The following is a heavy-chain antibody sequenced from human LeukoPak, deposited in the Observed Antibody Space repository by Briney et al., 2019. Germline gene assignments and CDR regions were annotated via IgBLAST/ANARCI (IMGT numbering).Heavy chain of an antibody. J-gene: IGHJ4*02. D-gene: IGHD5-18*01. V-gene: IGHV3-7*01. CDR3: ARVVGYGFFDY. CDR2: INQDGSEK. Sequence: GGSLRLSCADSGFTFSRYWMTWFRQAPGKGLEWVANINQDGSEKHYVESVKDRFTISRDNAKKSLYLQMNSLRAEDTAVYYCARVVGYGFFDYWGQGTLVTVSS. CDR1: GFTFSRYW.